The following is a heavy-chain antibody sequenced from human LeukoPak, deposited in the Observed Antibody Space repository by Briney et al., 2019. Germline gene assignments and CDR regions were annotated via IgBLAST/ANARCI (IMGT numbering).Heavy chain of an antibody. CDR3: AKEVAGRGFDY. CDR2: ISSSSSCI. V-gene: IGHV3-21*04. Sequence: GGSLRLSCAASGFTFSSYSMNWVRQAPGKGLEWVSSISSSSSCIYYADSVKGRFTISRDNAKNSLYLQMNGLRAEDTAVYYCAKEVAGRGFDYWGQGTLVTVSS. J-gene: IGHJ4*02. D-gene: IGHD6-19*01. CDR1: GFTFSSYS.